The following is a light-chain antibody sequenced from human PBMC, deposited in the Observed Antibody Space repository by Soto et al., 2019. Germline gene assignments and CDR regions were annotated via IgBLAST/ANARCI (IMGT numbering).Light chain of an antibody. CDR2: DAS. J-gene: IGKJ2*01. V-gene: IGKV3-11*01. CDR1: QSVSNY. Sequence: EVVLTQSPATLSLSPGDRATLSCRASQSVSNYLAWYQQKLGQAPRLLIYDASNRATGIPARFSGSGSGTDFTLIISSLEPEDFSVYYCQQRSDWPSFGQGTKQEIK. CDR3: QQRSDWPS.